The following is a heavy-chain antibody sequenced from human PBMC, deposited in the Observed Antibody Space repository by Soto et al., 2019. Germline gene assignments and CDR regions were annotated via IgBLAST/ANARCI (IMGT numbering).Heavy chain of an antibody. D-gene: IGHD5-18*01. Sequence: QVQLQQSGPGLVKPSQTLSLTCAISGDSVSTNGVAWNWIRQSPSRGLEWLGRTYYRSKWYNDYALPLKRRMTINPDTSKIQFSLQLNSVTPEDTAVYYCARGKNSAFDYWGQGTLVTVSS. V-gene: IGHV6-1*01. CDR1: GDSVSTNGVA. CDR3: ARGKNSAFDY. CDR2: TYYRSKWYN. J-gene: IGHJ4*02.